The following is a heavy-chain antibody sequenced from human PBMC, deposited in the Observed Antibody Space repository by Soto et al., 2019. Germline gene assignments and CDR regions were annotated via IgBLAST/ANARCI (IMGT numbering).Heavy chain of an antibody. CDR1: GGSFSGYY. V-gene: IGHV4-34*01. J-gene: IGHJ5*02. D-gene: IGHD3-10*01. CDR3: ARGWFGELSS. CDR2: IIHSGST. Sequence: SETLSLTCAVYGGSFSGYYWSWIRQPPVKGLEWIGDIIHSGSTNYNPSLKSRVTISVDSSNNHLSLKMTSMTAADTAVYYCARGWFGELSSWGQGTLVTVS.